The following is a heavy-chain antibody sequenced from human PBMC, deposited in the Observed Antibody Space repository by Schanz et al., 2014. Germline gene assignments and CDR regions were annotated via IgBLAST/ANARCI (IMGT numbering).Heavy chain of an antibody. CDR2: IYIGGNT. Sequence: EVQLLESGGGLVQPGGSLRLSCAASGFSVGNKYMNWVRQAPGKGLEWVSFIYIGGNTYYADSVKGRFTISRDNSKNTVYIQMNSLRAEDTAVYYCAKDAENTAMITDYFDYWGQGTLVTVSS. J-gene: IGHJ4*02. CDR1: GFSVGNKY. D-gene: IGHD5-18*01. V-gene: IGHV3-66*01. CDR3: AKDAENTAMITDYFDY.